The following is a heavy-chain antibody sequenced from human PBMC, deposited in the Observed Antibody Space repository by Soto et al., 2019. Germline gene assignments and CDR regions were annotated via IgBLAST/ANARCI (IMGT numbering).Heavy chain of an antibody. J-gene: IGHJ6*02. CDR2: INAGNGNT. Sequence: ASVKVSCKASGYTFTSYAMHWVRQAPGQRLEWMGWINAGNGNTKYSQKFQGRVTITRDTSASTAYMELSSLRSEDTAVYYCARDKQQQLVRDYYYGMDVWGQGTTVTVSS. CDR3: ARDKQQQLVRDYYYGMDV. D-gene: IGHD6-13*01. V-gene: IGHV1-3*01. CDR1: GYTFTSYA.